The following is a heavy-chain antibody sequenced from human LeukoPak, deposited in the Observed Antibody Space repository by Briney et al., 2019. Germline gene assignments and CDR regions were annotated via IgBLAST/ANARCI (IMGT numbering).Heavy chain of an antibody. J-gene: IGHJ3*02. CDR2: IYYSGST. CDR1: GGSISSYY. V-gene: IGHV4-59*01. D-gene: IGHD2-21*02. Sequence: SETLSLTCTVSGGSISSYYWSWIRQPPGKGLEWIGYIYYSGSTNYNPSLKSRVTISVDTSKNQFSLKLSSVTAADTAVYYCARRILAYCGGDCYYAFDIWGQGTMVTVSS. CDR3: ARRILAYCGGDCYYAFDI.